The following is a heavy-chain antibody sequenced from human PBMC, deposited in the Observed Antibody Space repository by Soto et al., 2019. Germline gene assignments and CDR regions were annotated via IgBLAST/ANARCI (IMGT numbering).Heavy chain of an antibody. D-gene: IGHD1-26*01. CDR1: GFTFSSYS. J-gene: IGHJ4*02. CDR3: ARDGGGNYYEVDY. Sequence: EVQLVESGGGLVQTGGSLRLSCAASGFTFSSYSMNWVRQAPGKGLEWVSYISTTSSAIYYADSVKGRFTISRDNAKNSLFLQMNSLRDEDTAVYFCARDGGGNYYEVDYWGQGTLVTVSS. CDR2: ISTTSSAI. V-gene: IGHV3-48*02.